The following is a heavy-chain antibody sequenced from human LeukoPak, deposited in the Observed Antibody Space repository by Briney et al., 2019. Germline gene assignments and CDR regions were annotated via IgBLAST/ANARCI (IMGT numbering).Heavy chain of an antibody. V-gene: IGHV3-7*01. CDR2: IKEDGSKK. D-gene: IGHD3-9*01. CDR1: GFTFSSHW. Sequence: PGGSLRLSCAASGFTFSSHWMTWVRQAPGKGLEWVANIKEDGSKKNYVDSVKGRFTISRDNAKNSLYLQMNSLRAEDTAVYYCARVLSRARYFDWLLQRNYGMDVWGQGTTVTVSS. J-gene: IGHJ6*02. CDR3: ARVLSRARYFDWLLQRNYGMDV.